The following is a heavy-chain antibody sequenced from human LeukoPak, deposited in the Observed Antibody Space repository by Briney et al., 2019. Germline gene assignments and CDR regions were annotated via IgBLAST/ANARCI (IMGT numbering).Heavy chain of an antibody. Sequence: GGSLRLSCAVSGFTFSSYAMSWVRQAPGKGLEWVSSINRSGGSAYYTDSVKGRFTISRDNSKNTLDLQMNSLRAEDTAVYYCAKDGKVEQWLYPWLYWGQGILVTVSS. J-gene: IGHJ4*02. CDR3: AKDGKVEQWLYPWLY. V-gene: IGHV3-23*01. CDR1: GFTFSSYA. CDR2: INRSGGSA. D-gene: IGHD6-19*01.